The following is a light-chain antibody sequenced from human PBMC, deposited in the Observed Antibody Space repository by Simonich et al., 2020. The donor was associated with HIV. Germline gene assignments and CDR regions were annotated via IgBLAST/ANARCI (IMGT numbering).Light chain of an antibody. CDR2: WAS. CDR1: QSVLYSSNNKNY. Sequence: DIVMTQSPDSLAVSLGERATINCESSQSVLYSSNNKNYLAWYQQKPGQPPKLLIDWASTRESGVPDRFSGSGSGPDFTLTISTLQAEDVAVYYCQQYYDTPYTFGQGTKLEI. J-gene: IGKJ2*01. V-gene: IGKV4-1*01. CDR3: QQYYDTPYT.